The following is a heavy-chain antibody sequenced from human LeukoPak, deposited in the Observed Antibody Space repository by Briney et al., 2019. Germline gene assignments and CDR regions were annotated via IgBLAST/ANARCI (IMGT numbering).Heavy chain of an antibody. J-gene: IGHJ4*02. CDR2: IYPGDSDT. Sequence: PGESLKISCKGSGYSFTTYWIGWVRQVPGRGLEWMGIIYPGDSDTTYSQSFRGQVTISADKSISTAYLQWSNLKASDTAMYYCARYGSGTNYLDYWGQGTLVTVSS. D-gene: IGHD3-10*01. V-gene: IGHV5-51*01. CDR1: GYSFTTYW. CDR3: ARYGSGTNYLDY.